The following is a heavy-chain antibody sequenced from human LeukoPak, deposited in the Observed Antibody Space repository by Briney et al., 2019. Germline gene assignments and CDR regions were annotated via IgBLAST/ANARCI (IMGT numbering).Heavy chain of an antibody. D-gene: IGHD2-2*01. J-gene: IGHJ6*02. V-gene: IGHV6-1*01. CDR3: ARDGRVEGWYQDYYGMDV. CDR1: GDSVSSNSAA. Sequence: SQTLSLTCAISGDSVSSNSAAWNWIRQPPSRGLEWLGRTYYRSKWYNDYAVSVKSRITINPDTSKNQFSLQLNSVTPEDTAVYYCARDGRVEGWYQDYYGMDVWGQGTTVTVSS. CDR2: TYYRSKWYN.